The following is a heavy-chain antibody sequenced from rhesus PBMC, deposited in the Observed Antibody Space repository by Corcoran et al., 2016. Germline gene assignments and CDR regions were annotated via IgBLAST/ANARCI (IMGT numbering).Heavy chain of an antibody. CDR1: GFSFSDYY. CDR2: ISYTGGST. D-gene: IGHD2-27*01. CDR3: ARMLRYWDRFDV. J-gene: IGHJ5-1*01. Sequence: EVQLVESGGGLAKPGGSLRLSCAASGFSFSDYYMYWVRQAPGKGLGWVSGISYTGGSTYYADSVKGRFTISRENAKNTLYLQMDSLRAEDTAVYYCARMLRYWDRFDVWGPGVLVTVSS. V-gene: IGHV3S18*01.